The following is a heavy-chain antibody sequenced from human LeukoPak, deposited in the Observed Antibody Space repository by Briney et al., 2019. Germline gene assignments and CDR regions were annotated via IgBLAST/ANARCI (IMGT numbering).Heavy chain of an antibody. D-gene: IGHD5-12*01. CDR1: GFTLDDYG. J-gene: IGHJ6*03. V-gene: IGHV3-20*04. CDR2: INWNGGST. Sequence: GGSLRLSCAASGFTLDDYGMSWVRQAPGKGLEWVSGINWNGGSTGYADSVKGRFTISRDNAKNSLYLQMNSLRAEDTALYYCAREAGRGYSGYDPGHYYYYYMDVWGKGTTVTVSS. CDR3: AREAGRGYSGYDPGHYYYYYMDV.